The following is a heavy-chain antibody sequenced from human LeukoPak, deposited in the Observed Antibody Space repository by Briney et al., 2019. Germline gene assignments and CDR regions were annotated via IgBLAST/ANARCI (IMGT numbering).Heavy chain of an antibody. CDR2: IYSEGPT. D-gene: IGHD6-6*01. Sequence: GGSLRLSCAASGFTFSSYWMSWVRQAPGKGLEWVSVIYSEGPTNYGDTVKGRFTISRDNSKNTVYLQMNSLRVEDTAVYYCARLASRSYWGQGTRVTVSS. CDR1: GFTFSSYW. V-gene: IGHV3-53*01. J-gene: IGHJ4*02. CDR3: ARLASRSY.